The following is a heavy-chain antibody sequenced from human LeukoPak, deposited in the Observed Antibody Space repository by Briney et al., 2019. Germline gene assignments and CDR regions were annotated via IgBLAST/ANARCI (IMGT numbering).Heavy chain of an antibody. CDR3: ARNSGYDSSGYYYFDY. CDR1: GFTFSSFS. D-gene: IGHD3-22*01. Sequence: GGSLRLSCAASGFTFSSFSMNWVRQAPGKGLEWVSYISGSSSSIYYADSVKGRFTISRDNSKNTLYLQMNSLRAEDTAVYYCARNSGYDSSGYYYFDYWGQGTLVTVSS. V-gene: IGHV3-48*01. J-gene: IGHJ4*02. CDR2: ISGSSSSI.